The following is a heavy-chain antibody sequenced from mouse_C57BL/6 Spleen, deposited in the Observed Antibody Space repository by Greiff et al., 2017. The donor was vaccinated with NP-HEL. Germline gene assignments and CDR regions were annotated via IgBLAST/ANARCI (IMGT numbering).Heavy chain of an antibody. V-gene: IGHV1-80*01. J-gene: IGHJ4*01. D-gene: IGHD1-1*01. CDR2: IYPGDGDI. Sequence: VQLQQSGAELVKPGASVKISCKASGYAFSSYWMNWVKQRPGKGLEWIGQIYPGDGDINYNGKFKGKATLTADKSSSTAYMQLSSLTSEDSAVYFCARPYYYGITMDYWGQGTSVTVSS. CDR1: GYAFSSYW. CDR3: ARPYYYGITMDY.